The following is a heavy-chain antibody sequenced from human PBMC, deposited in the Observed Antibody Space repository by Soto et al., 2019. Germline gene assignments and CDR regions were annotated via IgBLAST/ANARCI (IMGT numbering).Heavy chain of an antibody. Sequence: PSETLSLTCTVSGGSISSYYWSWIRQPPGKGLEWIGYIYYSGSTNYNPSLKSRVTISVDTSKNQFSLKLSSVTAADTAVYYCARSPDSSGYYPRWYYYGMDVWGQGTTVT. CDR3: ARSPDSSGYYPRWYYYGMDV. J-gene: IGHJ6*02. D-gene: IGHD3-22*01. CDR1: GGSISSYY. CDR2: IYYSGST. V-gene: IGHV4-59*08.